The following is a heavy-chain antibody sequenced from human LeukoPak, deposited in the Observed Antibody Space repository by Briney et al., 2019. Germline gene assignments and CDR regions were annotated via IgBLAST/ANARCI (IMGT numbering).Heavy chain of an antibody. V-gene: IGHV4-61*02. J-gene: IGHJ4*02. Sequence: SSQTLSLTCTVSGGSISSGSYYWSWIRQPAGKGLEWIGRIYTSGSTNYNPSLKSRVTISVDTSKNQFSLKLSSVTAADTAVYYCARRGHSGSYYTFDSWGQGTLVTVSS. CDR1: GGSISSGSYY. CDR3: ARRGHSGSYYTFDS. D-gene: IGHD1-26*01. CDR2: IYTSGST.